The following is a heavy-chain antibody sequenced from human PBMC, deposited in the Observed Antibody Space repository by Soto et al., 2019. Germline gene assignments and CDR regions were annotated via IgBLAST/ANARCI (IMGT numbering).Heavy chain of an antibody. D-gene: IGHD6-25*01. CDR2: THYSGST. Sequence: PSETLSLTCRVSGASISSYYYTWIRQTPGKGLEWIGYTHYSGSTNYNPSLKSRVTISVDTSKNQFSLKLSSVTAADTAVYYCARPHGGSSGWDNWFDPWGQGTLVTVSS. CDR1: GASISSYY. V-gene: IGHV4-59*01. CDR3: ARPHGGSSGWDNWFDP. J-gene: IGHJ5*02.